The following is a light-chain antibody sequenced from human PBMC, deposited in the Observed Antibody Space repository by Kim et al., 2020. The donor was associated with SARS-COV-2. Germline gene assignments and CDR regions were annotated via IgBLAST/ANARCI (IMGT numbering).Light chain of an antibody. J-gene: IGLJ2*01. CDR1: NIGSKS. V-gene: IGLV3-21*04. Sequence: VAPVKTARITCGGNNIGSKSVHWYQQKPGQAPVLVIYYDSDRPTGIPERFSGSNSGNTATLTISRVEAGDEADYYCQVWDSSSDHPFGGGTQLTVL. CDR3: QVWDSSSDHP. CDR2: YDS.